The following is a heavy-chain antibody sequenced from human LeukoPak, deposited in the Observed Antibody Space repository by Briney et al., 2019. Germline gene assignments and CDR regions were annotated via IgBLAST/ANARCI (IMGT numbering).Heavy chain of an antibody. CDR2: IRSKVYGGTT. V-gene: IGHV3-49*04. D-gene: IGHD3-22*01. J-gene: IGHJ4*02. CDR3: TRSGYNHY. Sequence: SGGSLRLSCTASGFTFGDNAMSWVRHAPGKGLEWVGFIRSKVYGGTTEYAASVKGRFTISRDDSKSIAYLQMNSLKTEDTAVYYCTRSGYNHYWGQGTLVTVSS. CDR1: GFTFGDNA.